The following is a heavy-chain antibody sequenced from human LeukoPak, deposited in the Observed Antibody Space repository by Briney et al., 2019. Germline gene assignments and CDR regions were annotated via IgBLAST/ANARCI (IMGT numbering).Heavy chain of an antibody. Sequence: SSETLSLTCAVYGGSFSGYYWSWIRQPPGKGLEWIGEINHSGSTNYNPSLKSRVTISVDTSKNQFSLKLSSVAAADTAVYYCARGAYESSGQGLDYWGQGTLVTASS. V-gene: IGHV4-34*01. CDR1: GGSFSGYY. J-gene: IGHJ4*02. CDR3: ARGAYESSGQGLDY. D-gene: IGHD3-22*01. CDR2: INHSGST.